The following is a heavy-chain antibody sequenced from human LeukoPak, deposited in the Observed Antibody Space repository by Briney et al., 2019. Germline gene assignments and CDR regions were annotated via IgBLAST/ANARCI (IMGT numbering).Heavy chain of an antibody. CDR1: GFTFSTYW. Sequence: SGGSLRLSCSASGFTFSTYWMSWVRQAPGKGLEWVANMRRDGNEIYYLDSVRGRFTISRDNSKNTLYLQMNSLRAEDTAVYYCAERWLQIDYWGQGTLVTASS. J-gene: IGHJ4*02. CDR2: MRRDGNEI. V-gene: IGHV3-7*03. CDR3: AERWLQIDY. D-gene: IGHD5-24*01.